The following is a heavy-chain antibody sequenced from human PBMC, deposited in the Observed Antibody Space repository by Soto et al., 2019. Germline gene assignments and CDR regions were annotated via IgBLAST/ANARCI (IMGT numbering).Heavy chain of an antibody. CDR2: XDPNSXNT. CDR3: ARGDFRRDFDI. J-gene: IGHJ3*02. D-gene: IGHD3-10*01. CDR1: GYTFTSYD. V-gene: IGHV1-8*01. Sequence: ASXKVSCKASGYTFTSYDINWVRQATGQGLEWMGGXDPNSXNTGYEQKLQGXVTMTRNTXISTDYMELRSLRYEDTDVYYCARGDFRRDFDIWGKGTMVTV.